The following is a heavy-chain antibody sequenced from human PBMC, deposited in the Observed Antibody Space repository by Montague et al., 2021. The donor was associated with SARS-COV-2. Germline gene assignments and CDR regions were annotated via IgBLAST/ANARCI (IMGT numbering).Heavy chain of an antibody. CDR2: IYWDDDK. CDR3: ARYGDYGSWFDP. V-gene: IGHV2-5*02. J-gene: IGHJ5*02. D-gene: IGHD4-17*01. CDR1: GFSLNTSGEG. Sequence: PPLVKPTQTLTLTCTFSGFSLNTSGEGVGWVRQPPGKALEWLALIYWDDDKRYSPSLKSRSTISKDTTKNEVVLTVANMDPVDTATYYCARYGDYGSWFDPWGQRTLVTVSS.